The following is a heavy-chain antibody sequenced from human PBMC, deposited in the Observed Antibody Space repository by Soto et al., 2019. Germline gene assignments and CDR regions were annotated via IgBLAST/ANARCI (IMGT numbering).Heavy chain of an antibody. Sequence: QLQLQESGPGLVKPSETLSLTSSVSDDSINSDKYYWGWIRQPPGKGLEWIGSIYYRGNAYYNPSLQPRVTISLDKSKSQFSLKLNSVTAADSAVYFCARLEGLATISYYFDFWGPGALVTVSS. CDR1: DDSINSDKYY. CDR3: ARLEGLATISYYFDF. J-gene: IGHJ4*02. V-gene: IGHV4-39*01. D-gene: IGHD3-9*01. CDR2: IYYRGNA.